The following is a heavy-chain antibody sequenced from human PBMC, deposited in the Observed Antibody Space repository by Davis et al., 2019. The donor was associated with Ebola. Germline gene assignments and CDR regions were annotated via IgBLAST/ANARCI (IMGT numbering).Heavy chain of an antibody. Sequence: HTGGSLRLSCAASGFTFSSYWMHWVRQAPGKGLVWVSCINRDGSSTSYADSVKGRFTISRDNAKNTLYLQKNSLRVEDTAVYYCAREVATTNDAFDIWGQGTMVSVSS. D-gene: IGHD2-21*02. CDR2: INRDGSST. J-gene: IGHJ3*02. CDR1: GFTFSSYW. V-gene: IGHV3-74*01. CDR3: AREVATTNDAFDI.